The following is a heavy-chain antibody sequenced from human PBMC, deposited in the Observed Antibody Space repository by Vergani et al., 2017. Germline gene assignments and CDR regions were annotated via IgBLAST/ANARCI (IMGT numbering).Heavy chain of an antibody. CDR1: GFPFISHA. J-gene: IGHJ6*02. Sequence: EVQLLQSEGAVVQPGGSLRLSCVASGFPFISHAMSWVRQGHGQGLDWVSSIKNTGDSTHYADSVKSRFTISRDNSKNTLYLQMNSLSAGDTAVYYCAKANPRNSGYDYLYNDRAMDVWGQGTTVTVSS. V-gene: IGHV3-23*01. CDR3: AKANPRNSGYDYLYNDRAMDV. CDR2: IKNTGDST. D-gene: IGHD5-12*01.